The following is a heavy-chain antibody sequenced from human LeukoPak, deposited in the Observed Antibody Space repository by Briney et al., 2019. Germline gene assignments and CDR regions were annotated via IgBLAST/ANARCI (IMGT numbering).Heavy chain of an antibody. CDR1: GFTFISYA. Sequence: PGGSLRLSCAASGFTFISYAMTWVRQAPGTGLEWVSTIRGSGDNTFYADSVKGRFTISRDNSKNTLSLQMNSLRVEDTAVYYCAKDLGGSSYYFYFDFWGQGTLVTVSS. V-gene: IGHV3-23*01. D-gene: IGHD6-13*01. CDR2: IRGSGDNT. J-gene: IGHJ4*02. CDR3: AKDLGGSSYYFYFDF.